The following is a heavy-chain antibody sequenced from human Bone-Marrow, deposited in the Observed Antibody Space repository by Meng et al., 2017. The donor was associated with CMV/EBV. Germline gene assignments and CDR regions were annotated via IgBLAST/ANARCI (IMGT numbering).Heavy chain of an antibody. CDR3: TTAMYSGYDPIDY. D-gene: IGHD5-12*01. V-gene: IGHV3-15*01. Sequence: SGCTFSNAWMGWVRQAPGKGLEWVGRIKSKTDGGTTDYAAPVKGRFTISRDDSKNTLYLQMNSLKTEDTAVYYCTTAMYSGYDPIDYWGQGTLVTVSS. J-gene: IGHJ4*02. CDR1: GCTFSNAW. CDR2: IKSKTDGGTT.